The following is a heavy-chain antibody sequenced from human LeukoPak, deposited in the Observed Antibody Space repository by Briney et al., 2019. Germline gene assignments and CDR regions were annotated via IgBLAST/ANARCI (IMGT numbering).Heavy chain of an antibody. V-gene: IGHV1-2*02. D-gene: IGHD1-7*01. CDR3: ARMGVEDNWNYGPFDY. J-gene: IGHJ4*02. CDR1: GYTFTGYY. Sequence: ASVKVSCKASGYTFTGYYMHWVRQAPGQGLEWMGWINPNSGGTNYAQKFQGRVTMTRDTSISTAYMELSRLRSDDTAVYYCARMGVEDNWNYGPFDYWGQGTLVTVSS. CDR2: INPNSGGT.